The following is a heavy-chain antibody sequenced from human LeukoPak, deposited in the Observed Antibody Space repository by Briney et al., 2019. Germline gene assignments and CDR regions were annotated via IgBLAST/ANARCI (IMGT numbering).Heavy chain of an antibody. Sequence: GGSLRLSCAASGFTFSSYWMTWVRQAPRKGLEWVASIKYDGTEKYYVDSVKGRFTISRDNAKNSLYLQLNSLRVEDAAVYYCARGPSYFIHWGPGTLVTVSS. CDR3: ARGPSYFIH. J-gene: IGHJ4*02. CDR2: IKYDGTEK. V-gene: IGHV3-7*04. D-gene: IGHD3-10*01. CDR1: GFTFSSYW.